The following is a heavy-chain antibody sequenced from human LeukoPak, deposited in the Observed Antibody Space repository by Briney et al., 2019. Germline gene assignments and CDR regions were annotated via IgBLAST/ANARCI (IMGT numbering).Heavy chain of an antibody. V-gene: IGHV4-38-2*02. D-gene: IGHD6-13*01. Sequence: TSETLSLTCTVSGYSTTNAYYWGWIRQPPGKGLEWIGSIYHSGNTYHTPSLKSRVTISVDTSKNQFSLKLNSVTAADTAVYYCARLATAGTYYFDYWGQGTLVTVSS. J-gene: IGHJ4*02. CDR3: ARLATAGTYYFDY. CDR2: IYHSGNT. CDR1: GYSTTNAYY.